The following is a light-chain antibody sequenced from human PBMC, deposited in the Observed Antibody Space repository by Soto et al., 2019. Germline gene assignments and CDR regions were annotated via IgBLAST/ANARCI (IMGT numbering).Light chain of an antibody. Sequence: EIVLTQSPGTLSLSPGDRVTLSCRASQSVSSNYLAWYQQKPGQAPRLLIYATSSRATGIPDRFSGSGSGKDFTLTISRLEPEDFAMYYCQQYGDYNSPRYSFGQGTRLEI. V-gene: IGKV3-20*01. J-gene: IGKJ2*03. CDR2: ATS. CDR3: QQYGDYNSPRYS. CDR1: QSVSSNY.